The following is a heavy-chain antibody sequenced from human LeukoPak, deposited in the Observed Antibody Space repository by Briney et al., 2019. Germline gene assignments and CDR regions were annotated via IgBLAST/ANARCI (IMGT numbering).Heavy chain of an antibody. J-gene: IGHJ4*02. CDR1: GYSISSSYY. D-gene: IGHD6-19*01. V-gene: IGHV4-38-2*02. CDR2: IYHSGST. Sequence: SETLSLTCAVSGYSISSSYYWGWIRQPPGKGLEWIGSIYHSGSTYYNPSLKSRVTISVDTSKNQFSLKLSSVTAADTAVYYCARDHGSGWPYFDYWGQGTLVTVSS. CDR3: ARDHGSGWPYFDY.